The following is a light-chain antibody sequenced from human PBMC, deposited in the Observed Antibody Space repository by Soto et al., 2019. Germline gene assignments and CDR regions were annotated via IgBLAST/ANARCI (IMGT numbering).Light chain of an antibody. Sequence: EMVVTQSPATLSLSPGERATLSCRASQVVSSNLAWYQQKPGQAPRLLIYGASTRATGTPAKFSGSGSGTEFTLTISSLQSEDYEVYFCQQYIRWPLTFGGGTKVEIK. CDR1: QVVSSN. J-gene: IGKJ4*01. V-gene: IGKV3-15*01. CDR2: GAS. CDR3: QQYIRWPLT.